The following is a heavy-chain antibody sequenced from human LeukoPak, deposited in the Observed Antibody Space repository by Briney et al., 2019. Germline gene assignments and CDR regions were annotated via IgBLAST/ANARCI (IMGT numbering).Heavy chain of an antibody. V-gene: IGHV4-59*11. J-gene: IGHJ6*03. Sequence: SETLSLSCTVSGGSISSHYWSWIRQPPGKGLEWIGYIYYSGSTNYNPSLKSRVTISVDTSKNQFSLKLSSVTAADTAVYYCARKGSPPGYMDVWGKGTTVTVSS. CDR3: ARKGSPPGYMDV. CDR1: GGSISSHY. CDR2: IYYSGST. D-gene: IGHD6-6*01.